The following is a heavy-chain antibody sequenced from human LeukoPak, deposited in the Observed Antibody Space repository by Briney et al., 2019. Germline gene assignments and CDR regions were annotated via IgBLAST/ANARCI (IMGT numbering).Heavy chain of an antibody. CDR2: ISGSGGST. CDR3: AKGLMGVATIWDY. Sequence: GGSLRLSCAASGLTFSTYAMSWVRQAPGKGLEWVSGISGSGGSTYYADSVKGRFTISRDNSKNTLYLQMNSLRAEDTAVYYCAKGLMGVATIWDYWGQGTLVTVSS. CDR1: GLTFSTYA. D-gene: IGHD5-12*01. V-gene: IGHV3-23*01. J-gene: IGHJ4*02.